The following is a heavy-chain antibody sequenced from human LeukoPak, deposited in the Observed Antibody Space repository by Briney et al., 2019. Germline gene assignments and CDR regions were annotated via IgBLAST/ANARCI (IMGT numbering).Heavy chain of an antibody. Sequence: GASVKVSCKASGGTFSSYAISWVRQAPGQGLEWMGRIIPILGIANYAQKFQGRVTITADKSTSTAYMELSSLRSEDTAAYYCASASVGATAPFDYWGQGTLVTVSS. CDR1: GGTFSSYA. V-gene: IGHV1-69*04. CDR3: ASASVGATAPFDY. D-gene: IGHD1-26*01. J-gene: IGHJ4*02. CDR2: IIPILGIA.